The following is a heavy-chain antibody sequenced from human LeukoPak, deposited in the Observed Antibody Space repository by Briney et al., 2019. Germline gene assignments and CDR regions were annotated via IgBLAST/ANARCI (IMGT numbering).Heavy chain of an antibody. CDR1: GYTFTSYG. CDR3: ARGGGSYVYYYYYYMDV. V-gene: IGHV1-18*01. D-gene: IGHD1-26*01. CDR2: ISAYNGNT. Sequence: VASVNVSCKASGYTFTSYGISWVRQAPGQGLEWMGWISAYNGNTNYAQKLQGRVTMTTDTSTSTAYMELRSLRSDDTAVYYCARGGGSYVYYYYYYMDVWGKGTTVTVSS. J-gene: IGHJ6*03.